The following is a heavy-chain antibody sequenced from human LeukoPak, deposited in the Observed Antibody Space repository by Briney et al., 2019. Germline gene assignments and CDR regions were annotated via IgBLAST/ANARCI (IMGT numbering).Heavy chain of an antibody. CDR1: GFTFSSYS. Sequence: GGSLRLSCAASGFTFSSYSMNWVCQAPGKGLECVSAMIISSSYIYYADSVEGRSTVSSDNGKNSLKLQMNSMRAEDMDMYYCARDSVYYDFWSGSSDYWGQGTLVTVSS. CDR3: ARDSVYYDFWSGSSDY. J-gene: IGHJ4*02. V-gene: IGHV3-21*01. D-gene: IGHD3-3*01. CDR2: MIISSSYI.